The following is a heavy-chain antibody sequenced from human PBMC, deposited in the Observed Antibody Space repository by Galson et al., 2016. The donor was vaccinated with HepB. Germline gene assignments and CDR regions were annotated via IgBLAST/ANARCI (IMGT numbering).Heavy chain of an antibody. J-gene: IGHJ4*02. CDR1: GFSFSNSW. Sequence: SLRLSCAASGFSFSNSWMTWVRQTPGKALERVANIGQDESHKYYVASVRGRFTISRDNAKNSLYLLMNTLRAEDTAVYYCARDRGWQQFDFWGQGTPVTVSS. CDR3: ARDRGWQQFDF. D-gene: IGHD5-24*01. V-gene: IGHV3-7*04. CDR2: IGQDESHK.